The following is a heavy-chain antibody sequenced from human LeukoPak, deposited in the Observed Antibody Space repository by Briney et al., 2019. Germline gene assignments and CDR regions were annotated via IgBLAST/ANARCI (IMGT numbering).Heavy chain of an antibody. CDR1: GYRFSNYA. CDR3: ARVGDPRNVLRYFDWLLSHNWFDP. D-gene: IGHD3-9*01. Sequence: ASVKVSCKASGYRFSNYAISWVRQAPGQGPQWMGWISVNEGNTQILEKLQGRLFMTTDTSTTTAFMELRSLRSEDTAVYYCARVGDPRNVLRYFDWLLSHNWFDPWGQGTLVTVSS. CDR2: ISVNEGNT. V-gene: IGHV1-18*01. J-gene: IGHJ5*02.